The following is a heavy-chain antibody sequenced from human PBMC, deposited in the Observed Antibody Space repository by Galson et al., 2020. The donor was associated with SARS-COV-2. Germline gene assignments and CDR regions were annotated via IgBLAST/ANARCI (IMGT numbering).Heavy chain of an antibody. J-gene: IGHJ4*02. CDR3: ARRYCSRPSCPIDY. Sequence: SETLSLTCTVSGGSVSSGDYYWTWIRQPPGEGLEWIGHISDTGTTYYNASLNSRVSISLDTSKKQVSLKLRSVTVTDTATYYCARRYCSRPSCPIDYWGQGTLVSVSS. D-gene: IGHD2-2*01. CDR2: ISDTGTT. CDR1: GGSVSSGDYY. V-gene: IGHV4-30-4*01.